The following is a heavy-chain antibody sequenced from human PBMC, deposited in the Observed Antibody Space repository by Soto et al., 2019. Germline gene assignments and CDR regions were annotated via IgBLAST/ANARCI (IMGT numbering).Heavy chain of an antibody. CDR2: ISSSSSTL. D-gene: IGHD1-26*01. CDR3: ARGGSGSYFWYFDL. Sequence: GGSLRLSCADSGFTFSRYEMNWVRQAPGKGLEWVSYISSSSSTLYYADSVKGRFTISRDNAKNSLYLQMNSLSAEDTAVYYCARGGSGSYFWYFDLWGRGTLVTVSS. V-gene: IGHV3-48*03. J-gene: IGHJ2*01. CDR1: GFTFSRYE.